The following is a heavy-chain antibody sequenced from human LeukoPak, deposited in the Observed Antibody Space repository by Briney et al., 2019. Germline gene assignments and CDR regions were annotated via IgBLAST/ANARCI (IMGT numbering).Heavy chain of an antibody. CDR1: GGSISSYY. V-gene: IGHV4-59*01. Sequence: SETLSLTCTVSGGSISSYYWSWIRQPPGKGLEWIGYIYYSGSTNYNPSLKSRVTISVDTSKNQFSLKLSSVTAADTAVYYCASEVVVPAAEDIDAFDIWGQGTMVTVSS. D-gene: IGHD2-2*01. CDR3: ASEVVVPAAEDIDAFDI. J-gene: IGHJ3*02. CDR2: IYYSGST.